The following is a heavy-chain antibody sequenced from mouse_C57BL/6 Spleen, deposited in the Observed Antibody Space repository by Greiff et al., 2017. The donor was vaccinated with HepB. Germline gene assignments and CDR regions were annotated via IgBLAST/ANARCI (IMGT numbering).Heavy chain of an antibody. J-gene: IGHJ3*01. CDR1: GFTFSDYG. CDR2: ISSGSSTI. CDR3: ATNWAAWFAY. D-gene: IGHD4-1*01. V-gene: IGHV5-17*01. Sequence: EVMLVESGGGLVKPGGSLKLSCAASGFTFSDYGMHWVRQAPEKGLEWVAYISSGSSTIYYADTVKGRFTISRDNAKNTLFLQMTSLRSEDTAMYYCATNWAAWFAYWGQGTLVTVSA.